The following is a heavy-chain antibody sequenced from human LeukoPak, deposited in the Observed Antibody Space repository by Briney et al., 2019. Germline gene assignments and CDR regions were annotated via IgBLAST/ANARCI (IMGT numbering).Heavy chain of an antibody. CDR2: ISYDGSNK. CDR1: GFTFNSYE. V-gene: IGHV3-30-3*01. J-gene: IGHJ6*02. D-gene: IGHD6-6*01. CDR3: ARGRSRERAYGMDV. Sequence: PGRSLRLSCAASGFTFNSYEMHWVRQAPGKGLEWVAVISYDGSNKYYADFVKGRFTFSRDNSKNTVHPQMNSLRAEDTAVYYCARGRSRERAYGMDVWGPGTTVTVSS.